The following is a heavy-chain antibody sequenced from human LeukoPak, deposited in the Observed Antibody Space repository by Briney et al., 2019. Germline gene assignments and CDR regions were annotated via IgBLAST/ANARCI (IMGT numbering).Heavy chain of an antibody. CDR3: ARDSPYSSSWPDV. CDR1: GYTLTTYD. D-gene: IGHD6-13*01. V-gene: IGHV7-4-1*02. Sequence: ASVKVSCKASGYTLTTYDINWVRQAPGQGLEWMGWINTYTGNPTYAQGFTGRFVFSLDTSVSTAYLQISSLKAEDTAVYYCARDSPYSSSWPDVWGQGTTVTVSS. CDR2: INTYTGNP. J-gene: IGHJ6*02.